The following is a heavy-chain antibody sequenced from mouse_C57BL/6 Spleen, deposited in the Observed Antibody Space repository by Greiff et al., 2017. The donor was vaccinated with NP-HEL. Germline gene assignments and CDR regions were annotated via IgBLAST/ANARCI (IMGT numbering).Heavy chain of an antibody. V-gene: IGHV1-78*01. J-gene: IGHJ3*01. Sequence: HLHHSYAELVKPGASVKISCKVSGYTFTDHTIHWMKQRPEQGLEWIGYISHRDGSTKYNEKFKGKATLTADKSSSTAYMQLNSLTSEDSAVYFCARRDYDGFAYWGQGTLVTVSA. D-gene: IGHD1-1*01. CDR2: ISHRDGST. CDR1: GYTFTDHT. CDR3: ARRDYDGFAY.